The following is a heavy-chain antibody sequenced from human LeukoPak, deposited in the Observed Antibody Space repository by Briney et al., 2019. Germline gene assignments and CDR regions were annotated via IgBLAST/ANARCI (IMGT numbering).Heavy chain of an antibody. J-gene: IGHJ4*02. CDR1: GFTLSDFY. D-gene: IGHD5-18*01. V-gene: IGHV3-11*01. Sequence: GGSLRLSCAASGFTLSDFYMTWVRQAPGMGLEWVAYISPNGQTIYYAESLQGRFTVSRDNAKSSLFLQMNNLGAEDTAVYYCAKAFTALVFFEYWGQGTLVTVSS. CDR2: ISPNGQTI. CDR3: AKAFTALVFFEY.